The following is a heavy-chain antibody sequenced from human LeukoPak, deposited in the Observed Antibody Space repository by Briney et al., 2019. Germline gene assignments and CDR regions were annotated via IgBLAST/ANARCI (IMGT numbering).Heavy chain of an antibody. CDR1: GGTFSSYA. Sequence: GASVKVSCKASGGTFSSYAISWVRQAPGQGLEWMGGIIPIFGTANYAQKFQGRVTITTDESTSTAYMELSSLRSEDTAVYYCASPTDRGNSNHFDYWGQGTLVTVSS. CDR3: ASPTDRGNSNHFDY. CDR2: IIPIFGTA. D-gene: IGHD4-23*01. J-gene: IGHJ4*02. V-gene: IGHV1-69*05.